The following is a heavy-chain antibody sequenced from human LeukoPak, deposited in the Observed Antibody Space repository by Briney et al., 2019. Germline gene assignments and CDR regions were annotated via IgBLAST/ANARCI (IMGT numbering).Heavy chain of an antibody. CDR3: ARGGNWKFTFGNYYYMDV. CDR2: IYPGDSDT. D-gene: IGHD1-1*01. Sequence: GESLKISCKGSGYSFTSYWIGWVRQMPGKGLEWMGIIYPGDSDTRYSPSFQGQVTISADKSISTAYLQWSSLKASDTAMYYCARGGNWKFTFGNYYYMDVWGKGTTVTVSS. V-gene: IGHV5-51*01. CDR1: GYSFTSYW. J-gene: IGHJ6*03.